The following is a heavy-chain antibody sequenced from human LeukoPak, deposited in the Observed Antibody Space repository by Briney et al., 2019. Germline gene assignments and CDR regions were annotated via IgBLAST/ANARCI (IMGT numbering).Heavy chain of an antibody. Sequence: GASVKVSCKASGYTFTGYYMHWVRQAPGQGLGWMGWINPNSGGTNYAQKFQGRVIMNRDTSISTAYMELSRLRSDDTAVYYCARGPWGVDWFDPWGQGTLVTVSS. CDR1: GYTFTGYY. V-gene: IGHV1-2*02. D-gene: IGHD3-10*01. CDR3: ARGPWGVDWFDP. J-gene: IGHJ5*02. CDR2: INPNSGGT.